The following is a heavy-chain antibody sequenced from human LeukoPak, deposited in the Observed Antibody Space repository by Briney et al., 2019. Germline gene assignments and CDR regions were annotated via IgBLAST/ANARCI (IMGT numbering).Heavy chain of an antibody. CDR1: GGSISSSSYY. CDR2: IYYSGST. D-gene: IGHD3-3*01. V-gene: IGHV4-39*07. Sequence: SETLSLTCTVSGGSISSSSYYWGWIRQPPGKGLEWIGSIYYSGSTYYNPSLKSRVTISVGTSKNQCSLKLSSVTAADTAVYYCASASGYDFWSGYYRGGETCCAFDIWGQGTMVTVSS. J-gene: IGHJ3*02. CDR3: ASASGYDFWSGYYRGGETCCAFDI.